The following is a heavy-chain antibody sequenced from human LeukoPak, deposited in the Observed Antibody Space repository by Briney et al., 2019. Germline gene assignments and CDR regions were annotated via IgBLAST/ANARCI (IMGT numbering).Heavy chain of an antibody. V-gene: IGHV4-59*01. CDR2: IYYSGRT. D-gene: IGHD3-22*01. Sequence: SETLSLTCIVSGGSISGYFWSWIRQPPAKGLEWIGYIYYSGRTNYGPSLKSRVTISVDTSKNQFSLKLRSVTAADTAVYYCARVMRASYDSSGFRAFDIWGQGTMVTVSS. CDR3: ARVMRASYDSSGFRAFDI. J-gene: IGHJ3*02. CDR1: GGSISGYF.